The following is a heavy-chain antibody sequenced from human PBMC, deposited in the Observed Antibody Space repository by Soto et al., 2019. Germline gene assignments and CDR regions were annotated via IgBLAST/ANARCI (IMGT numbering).Heavy chain of an antibody. CDR3: ARESLILEWLLSNMGNGMDV. V-gene: IGHV1-46*01. CDR2: INPSGGST. J-gene: IGHJ6*02. D-gene: IGHD3-3*01. CDR1: GYTFTSYY. Sequence: QVQLVQSGAEVKKPGASVKVSCKASGYTFTSYYMHWVRQAPGQGLEWMGIINPSGGSTSYEQKFQGRVTMTRDTSTSTVYMELSSLRSEDTAVYYCARESLILEWLLSNMGNGMDVWGQGTTVTVSS.